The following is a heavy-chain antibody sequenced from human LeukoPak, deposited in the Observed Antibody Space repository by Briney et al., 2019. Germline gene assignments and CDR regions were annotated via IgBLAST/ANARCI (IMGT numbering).Heavy chain of an antibody. J-gene: IGHJ4*02. CDR1: GGSITRYY. CDR2: IYYSGST. Sequence: PSETLSLTCSVSGGSITRYYWNWTRQPPGKGLEWIGYIYYSGSTNYNPSLKSRITISVDTSKKQFSLKLNAVTAADTAVYYCARLDRSTWSWGQGTLVTVPS. V-gene: IGHV4-59*01. D-gene: IGHD6-13*01. CDR3: ARLDRSTWS.